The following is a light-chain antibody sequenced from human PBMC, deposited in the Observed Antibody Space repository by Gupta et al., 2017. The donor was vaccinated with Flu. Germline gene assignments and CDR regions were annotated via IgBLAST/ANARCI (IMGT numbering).Light chain of an antibody. CDR2: GNS. J-gene: IGLJ1*01. CDR1: SSNIGSNN. V-gene: IGLV1-44*01. CDR3: AAWDDSLNGHYV. Sequence: QRVTISCSGSSSNIGSNNVNWYQQVPGTAPKLLIYGNSQRPSGVPDRFSGSKSGTSASLAISGLQSEDEADYYCAAWDDSLNGHYVFGTGTKVTDL.